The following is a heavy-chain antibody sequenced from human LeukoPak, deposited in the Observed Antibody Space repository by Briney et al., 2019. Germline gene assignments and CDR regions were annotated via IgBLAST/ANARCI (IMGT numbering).Heavy chain of an antibody. J-gene: IGHJ4*02. CDR3: AKDLGPSSSWYWDFDY. CDR1: GFTFSSYA. Sequence: GGSLRLSCAASGFTFSSYAMSWVRQAPGKGLEWVSAISGSGGSTYYADSVKGRFTISRDNSKNTLYLQMNSLRAEDTAVYYCAKDLGPSSSWYWDFDYWGQGTLVTVSS. CDR2: ISGSGGST. V-gene: IGHV3-23*01. D-gene: IGHD6-13*01.